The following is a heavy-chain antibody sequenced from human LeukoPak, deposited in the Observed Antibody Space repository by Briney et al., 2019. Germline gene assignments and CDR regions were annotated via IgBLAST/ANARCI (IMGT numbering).Heavy chain of an antibody. D-gene: IGHD1-14*01. CDR1: GGAISSEVDS. CDR2: IYYSGST. CDR3: SRDKNNRDVFDI. J-gene: IGHJ3*02. V-gene: IGHV4-30-4*07. Sequence: SETLSLTCGVSGGAISSEVDSWSWIRQPPGKGLEWIGYIYYSGSTYYNPSFKSRATISIDRSKKHFSLNLHSVTAADTAVYYCSRDKNNRDVFDIWGQGTLVTVSS.